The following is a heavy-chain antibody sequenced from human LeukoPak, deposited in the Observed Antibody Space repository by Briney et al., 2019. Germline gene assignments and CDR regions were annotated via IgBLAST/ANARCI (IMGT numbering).Heavy chain of an antibody. Sequence: SQTLSLTCTVSGGSISSGSYYWSWIRQPAGKGLEWIGRIYTSGSTNYNPSLKSRVTISVDTSKNQFSLKLSSVTAADTAVYYCARGRYGSGSYDAFDIWGQGTMVTVSS. J-gene: IGHJ3*02. D-gene: IGHD3-10*01. CDR3: ARGRYGSGSYDAFDI. CDR2: IYTSGST. CDR1: GGSISSGSYY. V-gene: IGHV4-61*02.